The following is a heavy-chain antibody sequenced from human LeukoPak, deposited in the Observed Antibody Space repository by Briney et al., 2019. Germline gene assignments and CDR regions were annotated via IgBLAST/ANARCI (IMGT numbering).Heavy chain of an antibody. V-gene: IGHV4-34*01. CDR1: GGSFSGYY. CDR3: ARNYDSSVYWYFDL. J-gene: IGHJ2*01. Sequence: PSETLSLTWAVYGGSFSGYYWSWIRQPPGKGLEWIGEINHSGSTNYNPSLKSRVTISVDTSKNQFSLKLCSVTAADTAVYYCARNYDSSVYWYFDLWGRGTLVTVSS. CDR2: INHSGST. D-gene: IGHD3-22*01.